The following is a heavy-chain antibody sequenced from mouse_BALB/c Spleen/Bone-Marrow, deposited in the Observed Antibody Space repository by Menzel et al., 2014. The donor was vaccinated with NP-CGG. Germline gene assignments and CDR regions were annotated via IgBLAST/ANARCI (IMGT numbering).Heavy chain of an antibody. CDR2: IFPGDGTT. V-gene: IGHV1S56*01. Sequence: VQLQQSGAELVKPGASVKLSCKASGYTFTTYDINWVRQRPEQGLEWIGWIFPGDGTTKYNEKFKGKATLTTDKSSSTAYMQSSRLTSEDSAVYFCARNYRYAWFVYWGQGTLVTVSA. J-gene: IGHJ3*01. CDR1: GYTFTTYD. CDR3: ARNYRYAWFVY. D-gene: IGHD2-14*01.